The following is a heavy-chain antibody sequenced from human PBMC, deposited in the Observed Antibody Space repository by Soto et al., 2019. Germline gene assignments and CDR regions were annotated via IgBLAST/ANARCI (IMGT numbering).Heavy chain of an antibody. J-gene: IGHJ3*02. D-gene: IGHD4-17*01. CDR3: ASGQSFFYGGYVDAFDI. Sequence: GESLKISCKGSGYSFTSYWIGWVRQMPGKGLEWMGIIYPGDSDTRYSPSFQGQVTISADKSISTAYLQWSSLKASDTAMYYCASGQSFFYGGYVDAFDIWGQGTMVTVSS. CDR1: GYSFTSYW. CDR2: IYPGDSDT. V-gene: IGHV5-51*01.